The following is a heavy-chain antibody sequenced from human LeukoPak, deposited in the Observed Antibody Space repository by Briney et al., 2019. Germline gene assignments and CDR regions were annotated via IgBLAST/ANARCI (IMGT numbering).Heavy chain of an antibody. D-gene: IGHD1-26*01. J-gene: IGHJ6*03. CDR2: IRSKANSYAT. Sequence: GGSLKLSCAASGFTFSGSAMHWVRPASPTPPARAGRIRSKANSYATAYAASVKGRFTISRDDSKNTAYLQMNSLKTEDTAVYYCTRHLWELQDYYYMDVWGKGTTVTVSS. CDR3: TRHLWELQDYYYMDV. V-gene: IGHV3-73*01. CDR1: GFTFSGSA.